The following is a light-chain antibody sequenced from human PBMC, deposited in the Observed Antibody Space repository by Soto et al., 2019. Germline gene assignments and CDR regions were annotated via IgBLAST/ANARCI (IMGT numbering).Light chain of an antibody. V-gene: IGLV2-23*02. CDR3: CSHAGRGTVL. CDR1: SSDIGGYDF. J-gene: IGLJ2*01. CDR2: EVT. Sequence: QSALAQPASVSGSPGQSITISCTGTSSDIGGYDFVAWYQQHPGEAPKLVIYEVTKRPSGISDRFSASKSGNTASLTISGLQAEDEAAYFCCSHAGRGTVLFGGGTKLTVL.